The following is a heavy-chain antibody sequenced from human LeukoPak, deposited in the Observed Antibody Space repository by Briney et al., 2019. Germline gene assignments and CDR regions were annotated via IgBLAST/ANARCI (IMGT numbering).Heavy chain of an antibody. CDR3: ARTASYYYDSSGYPDYYGMDV. V-gene: IGHV4-59*12. CDR2: IYYSGST. D-gene: IGHD3-22*01. CDR1: GGSISSYY. J-gene: IGHJ6*02. Sequence: SETLSLTCTVSGGSISSYYWSWIRQPPGKGLEWIGYIYYSGSTYYNPSLKSRVTISVDRSKNQFSLKLSSVTAADTAVYYCARTASYYYDSSGYPDYYGMDVWGQGTTVTVSS.